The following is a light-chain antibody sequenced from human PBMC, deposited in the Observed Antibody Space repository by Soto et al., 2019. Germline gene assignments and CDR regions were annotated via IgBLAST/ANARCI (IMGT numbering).Light chain of an antibody. Sequence: QSVLTQPRSVSGSPGQSVTISCTGTSSDVGGYNYVSWYQQHPGKAPKLMIYDVSKWPSWVPDRFSGSKSGNTASLTISGLQAEDEADYYCCSYAGNSLWVFGGGTKLTVL. CDR2: DVS. J-gene: IGLJ3*02. CDR1: SSDVGGYNY. CDR3: CSYAGNSLWV. V-gene: IGLV2-11*01.